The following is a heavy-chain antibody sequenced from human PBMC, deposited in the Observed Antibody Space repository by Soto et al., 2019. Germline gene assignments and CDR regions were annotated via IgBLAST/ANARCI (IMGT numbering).Heavy chain of an antibody. Sequence: GESLKISCKGSGYSFTSYWISWVRQMPGKGLEWMGRIDPSDSYTNYSPSFQGHVTISADKSISTAYLQWSSLKASDTAMYYCARMVGSGWYEAGGENWFDPWGQGTLVTVSS. CDR1: GYSFTSYW. D-gene: IGHD6-19*01. J-gene: IGHJ5*02. V-gene: IGHV5-10-1*01. CDR3: ARMVGSGWYEAGGENWFDP. CDR2: IDPSDSYT.